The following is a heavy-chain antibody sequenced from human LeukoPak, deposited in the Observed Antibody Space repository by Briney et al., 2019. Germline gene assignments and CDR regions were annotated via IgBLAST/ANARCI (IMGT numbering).Heavy chain of an antibody. V-gene: IGHV3-11*01. Sequence: GGSLRLSCAASGFTLSDYYMTWIRQTPGKGLEWVSYISISGTTTFYVDSVKGRFTISRDNTKNSLYLQMNSLRAEDTAMYYCARGTMASDFWGQGTLVTVSS. CDR2: ISISGTTT. CDR3: ARGTMASDF. D-gene: IGHD3-10*01. CDR1: GFTLSDYY. J-gene: IGHJ4*02.